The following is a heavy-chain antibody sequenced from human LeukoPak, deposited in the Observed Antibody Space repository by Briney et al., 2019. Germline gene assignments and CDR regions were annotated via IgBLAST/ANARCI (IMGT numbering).Heavy chain of an antibody. J-gene: IGHJ3*02. CDR1: GGSISSYY. CDR2: IYYSGST. V-gene: IGHV4-59*12. D-gene: IGHD3-10*01. CDR3: AKSNGYGLVDI. Sequence: SETLSLTCTVSGGSISSYYWSWIRQPPGKGLEWIGYIYYSGSTNYNPSLRSRVTISLDTSRNQFSLKLNSVTAADTAVYYCAKSNGYGLVDIWGQGTMVTVSS.